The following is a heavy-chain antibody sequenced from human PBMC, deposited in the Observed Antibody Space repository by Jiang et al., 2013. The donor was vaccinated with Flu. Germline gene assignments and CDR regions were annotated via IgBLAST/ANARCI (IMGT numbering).Heavy chain of an antibody. CDR3: AHHHYSSSWPYYYYGMDV. D-gene: IGHD6-19*01. J-gene: IGHJ6*02. Sequence: GVGVESVQPPRKGPRTVAWIHYWNGDQRYSPFLKSRVTITRDTSKSQVVLTVTNMDPVDTATYFCAHHHYSSSWPYYYYGMDVWGQGTTVTVSS. V-gene: IGHV2-5*01. CDR1: G. CDR2: YWNGDQ.